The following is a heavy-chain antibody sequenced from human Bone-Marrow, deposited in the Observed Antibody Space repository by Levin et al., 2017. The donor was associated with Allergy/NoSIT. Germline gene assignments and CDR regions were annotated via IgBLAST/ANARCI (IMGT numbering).Heavy chain of an antibody. D-gene: IGHD2-21*02. Sequence: GESLKISCAASGFTFSSYTMNWVRQAPGMGLEWVSSISSSSSYIYYADSLKGRFTISRDNAKNSLYLQMNSLRAEDTAIYYGARGPDCGTDCQYNYYAMDVWGHGTTVTASS. V-gene: IGHV3-21*01. CDR2: ISSSSSYI. J-gene: IGHJ6*02. CDR1: GFTFSSYT. CDR3: ARGPDCGTDCQYNYYAMDV.